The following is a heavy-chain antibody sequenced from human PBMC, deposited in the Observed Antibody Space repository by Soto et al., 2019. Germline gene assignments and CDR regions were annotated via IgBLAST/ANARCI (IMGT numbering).Heavy chain of an antibody. CDR1: GGTFSSCA. CDR3: ARDGIAARANYYYYGMDV. V-gene: IGHV1-69*13. J-gene: IGHJ6*02. D-gene: IGHD6-6*01. Sequence: SVKVSCKASGGTFSSCAISWVRQAPGQGLEWMGGIIPIFGTANYAQKFQGRVTITADESTSTAYMELSSLRSEDTAVYYCARDGIAARANYYYYGMDVWGQGTTVTVSS. CDR2: IIPIFGTA.